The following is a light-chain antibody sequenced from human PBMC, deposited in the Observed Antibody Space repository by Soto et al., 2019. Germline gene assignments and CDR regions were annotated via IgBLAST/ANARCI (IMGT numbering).Light chain of an antibody. Sequence: QSVLTQPPSASGSPGQSVTISCTGSSSDVGGYNYVSWYQHHLGKAPRLMIYEVNKRPSGVPDRFSGSKSGNTASLTVSGLQAEDEADYYCSSYVGSNRGVFGGGTKLTVL. CDR2: EVN. J-gene: IGLJ3*02. CDR1: SSDVGGYNY. CDR3: SSYVGSNRGV. V-gene: IGLV2-8*01.